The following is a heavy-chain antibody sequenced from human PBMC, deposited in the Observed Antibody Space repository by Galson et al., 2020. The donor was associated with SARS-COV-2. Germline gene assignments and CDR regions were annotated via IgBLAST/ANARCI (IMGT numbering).Heavy chain of an antibody. J-gene: IGHJ4*02. CDR1: GFTFSGYA. D-gene: IGHD2-15*01. CDR2: ITNTGTNT. CDR3: AKGQKASCSGATCYPLDY. Sequence: GESLKISCAASGFTFSGYAMTWVRQTPGKGLELVSVITNTGTNTYYIDSVKGRFTISRDNSKNTLYLQMSSLRAEDTAIYYCAKGQKASCSGATCYPLDYWGQGTLVTVAS. V-gene: IGHV3-23*01.